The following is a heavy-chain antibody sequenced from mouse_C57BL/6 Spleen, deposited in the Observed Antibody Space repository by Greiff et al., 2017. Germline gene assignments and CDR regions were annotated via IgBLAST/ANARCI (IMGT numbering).Heavy chain of an antibody. CDR3: ARPYGSSPFDY. V-gene: IGHV5-17*01. CDR1: GFTFSDYG. D-gene: IGHD1-1*01. Sequence: EVQRVESGGGLVKPGGSLKLSCAASGFTFSDYGMHWVRQAPEKGLEWVAYISSGSSTIYYAATVKGRFTISRDTAKNTLFLQITSLRSEDTAVYYCARPYGSSPFDYWGQGTTLTVSS. CDR2: ISSGSSTI. J-gene: IGHJ2*01.